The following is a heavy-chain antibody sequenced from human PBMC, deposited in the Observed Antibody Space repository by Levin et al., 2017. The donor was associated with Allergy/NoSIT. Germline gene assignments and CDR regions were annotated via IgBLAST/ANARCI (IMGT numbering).Heavy chain of an antibody. V-gene: IGHV4-59*01. CDR2: IYYSGST. Sequence: PSQTLSLTCTVSGGSISSSYWSWIRQPPGKGLEWIGHIYYSGSTNYNPSLKSRVTISVDTSKNQFSLKLSSVTAADTAVYYCARDNISGWYGNDYWGQGTQVTVSS. D-gene: IGHD6-19*01. CDR3: ARDNISGWYGNDY. CDR1: GGSISSSY. J-gene: IGHJ4*02.